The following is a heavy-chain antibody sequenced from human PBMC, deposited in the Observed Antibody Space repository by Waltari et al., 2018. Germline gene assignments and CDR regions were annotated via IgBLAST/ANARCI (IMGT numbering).Heavy chain of an antibody. Sequence: QVQLVESGGGVVQPGRSLRLSCAASGFTFSSYGMHWVRQAPGKGLEWVAVIWYDGRNKYYADSVKGRFTISRDNSKNTLYLQMNSLRAEDTAVYYCARALWMRRYFDYWGQGTLVTVSS. CDR2: IWYDGRNK. CDR3: ARALWMRRYFDY. V-gene: IGHV3-33*01. J-gene: IGHJ4*02. CDR1: GFTFSSYG. D-gene: IGHD3-3*01.